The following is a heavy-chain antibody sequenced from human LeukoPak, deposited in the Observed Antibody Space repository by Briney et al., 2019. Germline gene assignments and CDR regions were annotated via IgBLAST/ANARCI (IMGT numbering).Heavy chain of an antibody. J-gene: IGHJ5*02. CDR3: AKEKDGTYNWFDP. Sequence: GGSLRLSCAASGFTFSDYYMSWIRQAPGKGLEWVSYISSSGSTIYYADSVKGRFTISRDNAKNSLYLQMNSLRAEDTAVYYCAKEKDGTYNWFDPWGQGTLVTVSS. CDR1: GFTFSDYY. D-gene: IGHD5-24*01. CDR2: ISSSGSTI. V-gene: IGHV3-11*01.